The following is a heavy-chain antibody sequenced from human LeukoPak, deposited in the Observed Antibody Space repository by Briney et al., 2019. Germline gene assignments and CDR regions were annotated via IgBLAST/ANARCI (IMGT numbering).Heavy chain of an antibody. CDR2: IIPILGIA. J-gene: IGHJ3*02. V-gene: IGHV1-69*04. CDR1: GGTFSSYA. Sequence: GSSVKVSCKASGGTFSSYAISWVRQAPGQGLEWMGRIIPILGIANYAQKFQGRVTITADKSTSTAYMELSSLRSEDTAVYYCARDGGDYGENAFDIWGQGTMVTVSS. CDR3: ARDGGDYGENAFDI. D-gene: IGHD4-17*01.